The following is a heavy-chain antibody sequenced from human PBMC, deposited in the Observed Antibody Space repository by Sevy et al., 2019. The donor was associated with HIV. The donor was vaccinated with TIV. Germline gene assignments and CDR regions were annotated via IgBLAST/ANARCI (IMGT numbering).Heavy chain of an antibody. Sequence: GGSLRLSCAASGFTFSTWMNWIRQAPGEGLEWVGRIKSKTDGGTTDYAAPVKDRFTISRDDSTNTLYLQMNSLKTEETAVYYCTADRASSWNFYYGMDVWGQGTTVTVSS. CDR1: GFTFSTW. V-gene: IGHV3-15*07. D-gene: IGHD6-13*01. CDR3: TADRASSWNFYYGMDV. J-gene: IGHJ6*02. CDR2: IKSKTDGGTT.